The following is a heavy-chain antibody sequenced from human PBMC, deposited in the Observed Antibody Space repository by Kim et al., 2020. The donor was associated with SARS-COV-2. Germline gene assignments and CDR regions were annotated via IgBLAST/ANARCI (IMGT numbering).Heavy chain of an antibody. J-gene: IGHJ4*02. D-gene: IGHD3-10*01. CDR2: IYYSGST. CDR1: GGSISSSSYY. V-gene: IGHV4-39*01. Sequence: SETLSLTCTVSGGSISSSSYYWGWIRQPPRKGLEWIGSIYYSGSTYYNPSLKSRVTISVDTSKNQFSLKLSSVTAADTAVYYCARQDYYGSGSYYYDYWGQGTLVTVSS. CDR3: ARQDYYGSGSYYYDY.